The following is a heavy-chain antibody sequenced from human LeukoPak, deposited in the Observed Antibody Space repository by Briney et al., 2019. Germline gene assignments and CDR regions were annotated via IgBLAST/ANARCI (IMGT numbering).Heavy chain of an antibody. V-gene: IGHV3-23*01. CDR2: ISGSGGDV. J-gene: IGHJ5*02. Sequence: GGSLRLSCAGSGFTFSRYAMSWIRQVPGKGLEWVSAISGSGGDVFYTDSVKGRFTISRDNSKNTLYLQMNGLRAGDTAVYYCAKDRFGSGSPNWFGPWGQGTLVSVSS. CDR3: AKDRFGSGSPNWFGP. CDR1: GFTFSRYA. D-gene: IGHD3-10*01.